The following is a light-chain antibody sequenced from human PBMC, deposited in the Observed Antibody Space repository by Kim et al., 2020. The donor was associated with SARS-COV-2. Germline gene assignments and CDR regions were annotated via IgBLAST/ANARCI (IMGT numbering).Light chain of an antibody. V-gene: IGLV3-21*04. CDR1: NIGGKN. CDR2: FNS. CDR3: QVWDRSSAVV. J-gene: IGLJ3*02. Sequence: VAPGKTAIITCGGNNIGGKNVHWYQQKPGQAPVVVISFNSDRPSGIPERFSGSNSGNTATLTITRVEAGDEADYYCQVWDRSSAVVFGGGTKLTVL.